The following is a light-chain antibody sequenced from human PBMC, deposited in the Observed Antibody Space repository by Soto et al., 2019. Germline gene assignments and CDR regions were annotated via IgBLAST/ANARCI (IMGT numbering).Light chain of an antibody. CDR3: QQNYSTPYT. V-gene: IGKV1-39*01. Sequence: DIQVTQSPSSLSASVGDRVTITCRASQSISSNLNWYQQKPGKAPKLLIYAASSLQSGVPSRFSGSGSGTDFTLTSSSLQPEDFATYYCQQNYSTPYTFGQGTKLEIK. J-gene: IGKJ2*01. CDR1: QSISSN. CDR2: AAS.